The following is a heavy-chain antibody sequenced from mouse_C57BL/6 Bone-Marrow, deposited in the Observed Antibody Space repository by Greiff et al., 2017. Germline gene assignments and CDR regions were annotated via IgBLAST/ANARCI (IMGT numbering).Heavy chain of an antibody. CDR2: IYPGSGST. CDR3: ARRDYGSSPLAMDY. J-gene: IGHJ4*01. D-gene: IGHD1-1*01. V-gene: IGHV1-55*01. Sequence: QVQLQQPGAELVKPGASVKMSCKASGYTFTSYWITWVKQRPGQGLEWIGGIYPGSGSTNYNEKFKSKATLTVDTSSSTAYMQLSSLTSEDSAVYYCARRDYGSSPLAMDYWGQGTSVTVSS. CDR1: GYTFTSYW.